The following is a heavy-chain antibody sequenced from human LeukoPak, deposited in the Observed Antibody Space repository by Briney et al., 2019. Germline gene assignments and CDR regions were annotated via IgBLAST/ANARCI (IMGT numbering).Heavy chain of an antibody. CDR1: GGSISNYY. CDR2: INHSGST. Sequence: SETLSLTCTVSGGSISNYYWSWIRQPPGKGLEWIGEINHSGSTNYNPSLKSRVTISVDTSKNQFSLKLSSVTAADTAVYYCARGADYYDSSGYPPAHDYWGQGTLVTVSS. D-gene: IGHD3-22*01. V-gene: IGHV4-34*01. J-gene: IGHJ4*02. CDR3: ARGADYYDSSGYPPAHDY.